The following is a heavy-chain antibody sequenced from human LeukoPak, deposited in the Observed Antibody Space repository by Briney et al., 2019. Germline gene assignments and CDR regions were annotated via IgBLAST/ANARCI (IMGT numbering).Heavy chain of an antibody. J-gene: IGHJ4*02. V-gene: IGHV4-34*01. CDR2: SNHSGST. CDR3: ATHEGGYSYGSRADY. CDR1: GGSFSGYY. Sequence: SETLSVTCAVYGGSFSGYYWSWIRQPPGKGLEWMGESNHSGSTNYNPSLKSRVTISVDRSKNQFSLKLSSVTAAATAVYSCATHEGGYSYGSRADYWGQGTLVTVSP. D-gene: IGHD5-18*01.